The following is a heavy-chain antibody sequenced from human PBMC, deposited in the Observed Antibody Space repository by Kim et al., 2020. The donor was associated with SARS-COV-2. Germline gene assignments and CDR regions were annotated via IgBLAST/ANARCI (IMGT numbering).Heavy chain of an antibody. J-gene: IGHJ4*02. CDR2: DET. Sequence: DETKDAQKFRGRVTITRDTTASTAYMELSSLRSEDTAVYYCARGSGWAFDYWGQGTLVTVAS. V-gene: IGHV1-3*01. CDR3: ARGSGWAFDY. D-gene: IGHD6-19*01.